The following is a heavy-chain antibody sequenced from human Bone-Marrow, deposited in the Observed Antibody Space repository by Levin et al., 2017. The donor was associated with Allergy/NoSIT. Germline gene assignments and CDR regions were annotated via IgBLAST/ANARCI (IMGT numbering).Heavy chain of an antibody. CDR2: IHWDDDK. J-gene: IGHJ3*02. CDR1: SLTTRGMS. CDR3: ARIRRTDDAFDI. V-gene: IGHV2-70*01. Sequence: SLTTRGMSVSWIRQPPGKALEWLALIHWDDDKFYRPSLRTRLSISKDTSKDQVVLTMTNMDPADTATYYCARIRRTDDAFDIWGQGTVVTVSS.